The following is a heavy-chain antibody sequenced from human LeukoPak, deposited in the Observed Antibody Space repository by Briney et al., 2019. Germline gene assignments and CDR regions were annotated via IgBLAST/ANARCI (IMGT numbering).Heavy chain of an antibody. CDR3: AKGGVGVTPEFDY. V-gene: IGHV1-8*01. D-gene: IGHD1-26*01. CDR2: MNPNSGNT. J-gene: IGHJ4*02. Sequence: ASVKVSCKASGYTFTNYDINWVRQATGQGVEWMGWMNPNSGNTGSAQKFQGRVSMTRNTSISTAYMELSSLRSEDTAVYYCAKGGVGVTPEFDYWGQGTLVTVSS. CDR1: GYTFTNYD.